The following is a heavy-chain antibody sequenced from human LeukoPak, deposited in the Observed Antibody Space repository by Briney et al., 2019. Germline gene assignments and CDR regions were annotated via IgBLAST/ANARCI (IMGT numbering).Heavy chain of an antibody. V-gene: IGHV3-23*01. CDR2: ISGSGGST. CDR3: ARETRTDTAILGGPVY. J-gene: IGHJ4*02. D-gene: IGHD5-18*01. CDR1: GFTFSSYA. Sequence: GGSLRLSCAASGFTFSSYAMSWVRQAPGKGLEWVSAISGSGGSTYYADSVKGRFTISRDNSKNTLHLQMNSLRAEDTAVYYCARETRTDTAILGGPVYWGQGTLVTVSS.